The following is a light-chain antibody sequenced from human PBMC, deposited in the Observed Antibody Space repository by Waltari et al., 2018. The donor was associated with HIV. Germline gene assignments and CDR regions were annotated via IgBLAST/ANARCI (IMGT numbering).Light chain of an antibody. CDR2: EVS. J-gene: IGLJ1*01. V-gene: IGLV2-14*01. Sequence: QSALTQPASVSGSPGQSLTISCTGTSSDVGGYHYVSWYQQHPGKAPKPMVYEVSNRPSGVSKRFSGSKSGNTASLTISGLQAEDEADYYCSSYTSSSIYVFGTGTKVTVL. CDR3: SSYTSSSIYV. CDR1: SSDVGGYHY.